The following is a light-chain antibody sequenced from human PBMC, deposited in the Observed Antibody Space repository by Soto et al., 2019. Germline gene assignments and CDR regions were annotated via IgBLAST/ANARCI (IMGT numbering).Light chain of an antibody. V-gene: IGKV3-20*01. CDR2: GAS. J-gene: IGKJ2*01. CDR1: RSVSSRY. Sequence: EIVLTQSPGTLSLSPREGATLSCRASRSVSSRYLAWYQQKPGQAPRLLIYGASSRATGIPDRFSGSGSGTDFTLTISRLEPEDFAVYHCHQYGYSPNTFGQGTKLEIK. CDR3: HQYGYSPNT.